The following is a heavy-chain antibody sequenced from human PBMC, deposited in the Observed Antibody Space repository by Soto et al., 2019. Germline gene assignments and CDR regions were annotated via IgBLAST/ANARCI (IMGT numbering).Heavy chain of an antibody. J-gene: IGHJ4*02. D-gene: IGHD3-3*01. V-gene: IGHV1-69*13. Sequence: ASVKVSCKASGGTLSSYAISWVRQAPGQGLEWMGGIIPIFGTANYAQKFQGRVTITADESTSTAYMELSSLRSEDTAVYYCARLGDFWSGYPLGYFDYWGQGTLVTVSS. CDR3: ARLGDFWSGYPLGYFDY. CDR1: GGTLSSYA. CDR2: IIPIFGTA.